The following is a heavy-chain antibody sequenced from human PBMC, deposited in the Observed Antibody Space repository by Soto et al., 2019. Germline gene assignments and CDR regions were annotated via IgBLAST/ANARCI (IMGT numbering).Heavy chain of an antibody. CDR2: ISSSSSYI. V-gene: IGHV3-21*01. Sequence: GGSLRLSCAASGFTFSSYSMNWVRQAPGKGLEWVSSISSSSSYIYYADSVKGRFTISRDNAKKSLYLQMNSLRAEDTAVYYCARDCAGESAFDIWGQGTMVTVSS. J-gene: IGHJ3*02. CDR1: GFTFSSYS. D-gene: IGHD3-10*01. CDR3: ARDCAGESAFDI.